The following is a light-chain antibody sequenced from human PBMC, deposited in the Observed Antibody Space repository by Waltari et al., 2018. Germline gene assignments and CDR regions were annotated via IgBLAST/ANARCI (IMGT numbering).Light chain of an antibody. CDR1: SSNLGAGYD. J-gene: IGLJ2*01. Sequence: QTVLTQPASVSGAPGQTVTISCTGNSSNLGAGYDAHWYQQFPGTAPKLRIYGDTHRPSGVPDRVSGSKSGASASLVITGLQAEDEADYYCQSYDSTLSGSKVVFGGGTRLTVL. V-gene: IGLV1-40*01. CDR2: GDT. CDR3: QSYDSTLSGSKVV.